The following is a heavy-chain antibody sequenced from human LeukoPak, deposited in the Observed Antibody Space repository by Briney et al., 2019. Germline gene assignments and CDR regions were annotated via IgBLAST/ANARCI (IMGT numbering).Heavy chain of an antibody. Sequence: GGSLRLSCAASGFTFSSYGMHWVRQAPGKGLEWVAVISYDGSNKYYADSVKGRFTISRDNSKNTLYLQMNSLRAEDTAVYYCARQVGANAFDIWGQGTMVTVSS. CDR1: GFTFSSYG. V-gene: IGHV3-30*03. J-gene: IGHJ3*02. D-gene: IGHD1-26*01. CDR2: ISYDGSNK. CDR3: ARQVGANAFDI.